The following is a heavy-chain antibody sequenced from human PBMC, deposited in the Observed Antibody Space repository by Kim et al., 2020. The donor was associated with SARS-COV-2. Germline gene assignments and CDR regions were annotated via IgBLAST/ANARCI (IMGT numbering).Heavy chain of an antibody. CDR3: AITGGVVLAARPSWFDP. D-gene: IGHD6-6*01. Sequence: LKSRVTISVDTSKNQFSLKLSSVTAADTAVYYCAITGGVVLAARPSWFDPWGQGTLVTVSS. V-gene: IGHV4-39*01. J-gene: IGHJ5*02.